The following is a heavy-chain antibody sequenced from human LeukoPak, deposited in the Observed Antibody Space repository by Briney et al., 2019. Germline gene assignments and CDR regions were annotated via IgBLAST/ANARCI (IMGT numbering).Heavy chain of an antibody. J-gene: IGHJ6*04. CDR2: ITSSGTTK. D-gene: IGHD5-12*01. CDR1: GFTFRSYE. V-gene: IGHV3-48*03. Sequence: GGSLRLSCAVSGFTFRSYEMNWVRQAPGKGLEWISYITSSGTTKYYADSVKGRFTIFRDNAKDSLYLQMNSLRDEDTAVYYCARDRGIVATIETYAYYGMDVWGKGTTVTVSS. CDR3: ARDRGIVATIETYAYYGMDV.